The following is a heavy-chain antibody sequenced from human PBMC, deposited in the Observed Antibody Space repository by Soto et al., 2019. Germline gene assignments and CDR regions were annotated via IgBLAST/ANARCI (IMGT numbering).Heavy chain of an antibody. V-gene: IGHV4-59*08. CDR1: GGSISSYY. Sequence: LSLTCTVSGGSISSYYWSWIRQPPGKGLEWIGYIYYSGSTNYNPSLKSRVTISVDTSKNQFSLKLSSVTAADTAVYYCARNDFWSGYTDYNWFDPWGQGTLVTVSS. D-gene: IGHD3-3*01. CDR2: IYYSGST. CDR3: ARNDFWSGYTDYNWFDP. J-gene: IGHJ5*02.